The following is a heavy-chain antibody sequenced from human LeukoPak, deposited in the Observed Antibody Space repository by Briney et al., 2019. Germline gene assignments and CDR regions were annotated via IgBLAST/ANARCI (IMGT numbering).Heavy chain of an antibody. Sequence: GGSLRLSCAASGFTFSSYAMSWVRQAPGKGPEWVSAISGSGGSTNYADSVKGRFTISRDNSKNTLYLQVNSLRAEDTAVYYCAKDPNNGSYLDYWGQGTLITVSS. CDR1: GFTFSSYA. D-gene: IGHD1-26*01. V-gene: IGHV3-23*01. J-gene: IGHJ4*02. CDR2: ISGSGGST. CDR3: AKDPNNGSYLDY.